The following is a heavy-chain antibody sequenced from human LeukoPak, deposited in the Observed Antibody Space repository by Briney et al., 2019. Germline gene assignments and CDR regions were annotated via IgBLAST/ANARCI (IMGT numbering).Heavy chain of an antibody. D-gene: IGHD3-22*01. CDR3: AKGGGYYYDSSGLDAFDI. J-gene: IGHJ3*02. V-gene: IGHV3-23*01. CDR2: ISGSGGST. CDR1: GFTFSSYA. Sequence: GGSLRLSCAASGFTFSSYAMSWVRQAPGKGLEWVSAISGSGGSTYYADSVKGRFTISRDNSKNTLYLQMNSLRAEDTAVYYCAKGGGYYYDSSGLDAFDIWGQGTMVTVSS.